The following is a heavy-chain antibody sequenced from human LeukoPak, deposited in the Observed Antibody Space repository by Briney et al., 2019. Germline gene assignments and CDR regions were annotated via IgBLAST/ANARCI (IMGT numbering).Heavy chain of an antibody. CDR1: GFTFSNYW. J-gene: IGHJ5*02. Sequence: PEGSLRLSCVASGFTFSNYWMHWVRQAPGKGLVWVSRINSDGSSTTYADSVKGRFTISRDNAKNTLYPQMNSLRAEDTAVYYCARDPHGYWWFDPWGQGTLVTVSS. CDR2: INSDGSST. V-gene: IGHV3-74*03. CDR3: ARDPHGYWWFDP. D-gene: IGHD5-18*01.